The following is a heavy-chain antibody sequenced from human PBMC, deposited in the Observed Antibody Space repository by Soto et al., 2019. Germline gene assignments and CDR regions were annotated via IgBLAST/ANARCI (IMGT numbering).Heavy chain of an antibody. CDR2: ISSNGGST. CDR3: VNPSTLYYYGSGSYPKINDY. Sequence: PGGSLRLSCSASGFTFSSYAMHWVRQAPGKGLEYVSAISSNGGSTYYADSVKGRFTISRDNSKNTLYLQMSSLRAEDTAVYYCVNPSTLYYYGSGSYPKINDYWCQGTLVTVSS. CDR1: GFTFSSYA. V-gene: IGHV3-64D*06. D-gene: IGHD3-10*01. J-gene: IGHJ4*02.